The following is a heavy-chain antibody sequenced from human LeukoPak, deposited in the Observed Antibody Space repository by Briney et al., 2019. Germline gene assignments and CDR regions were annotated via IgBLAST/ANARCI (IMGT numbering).Heavy chain of an antibody. Sequence: GGSLRLSCAASGFTFSSYAMSWVRQAPGKGLEWVSGISGSGGSTYSADSVEGRFTISRDNSKNTLYLQMNSLRAEDTAVYYCAKDHVVVVAAQNYYYGMDVWGQGTTVTVSS. J-gene: IGHJ6*02. D-gene: IGHD2-15*01. V-gene: IGHV3-23*01. CDR2: ISGSGGST. CDR1: GFTFSSYA. CDR3: AKDHVVVVAAQNYYYGMDV.